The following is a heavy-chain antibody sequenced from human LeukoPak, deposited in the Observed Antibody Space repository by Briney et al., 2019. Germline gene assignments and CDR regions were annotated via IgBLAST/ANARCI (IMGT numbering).Heavy chain of an antibody. CDR2: INPNSGGT. Sequence: ASVKVTCKASGYTFTGYYMHWVRQAPGQGLEWMGWINPNSGGTNYAQKFQGRVTMTRDTSISTAYMELSTLRSDDTAVYYCGRVRAQQQLVLGNWGQGTLVTVSS. CDR1: GYTFTGYY. CDR3: GRVRAQQQLVLGN. V-gene: IGHV1-2*02. D-gene: IGHD6-13*01. J-gene: IGHJ4*02.